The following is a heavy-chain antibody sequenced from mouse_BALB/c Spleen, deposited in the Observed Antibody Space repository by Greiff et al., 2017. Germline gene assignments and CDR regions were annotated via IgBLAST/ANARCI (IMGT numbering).Heavy chain of an antibody. CDR3: ARPGFDY. J-gene: IGHJ2*01. CDR2: INPSTGYT. V-gene: IGHV1-7*01. Sequence: VQLKESGAELAKPGASVKMSCKASGYTFTSYWMHWVKQRPGQGLEWIGYINPSTGYTEYNQKFKDKATLTADKSSSTAYMQLSSLTSEDSAVNYCARPGFDYWGQGTTVTVSA. CDR1: GYTFTSYW.